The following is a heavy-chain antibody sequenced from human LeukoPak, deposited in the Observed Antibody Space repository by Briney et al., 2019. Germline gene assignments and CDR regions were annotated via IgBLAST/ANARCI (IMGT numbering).Heavy chain of an antibody. CDR2: ISTSGGLSSV. CDR1: GFIFSSFS. J-gene: IGHJ4*02. V-gene: IGHV3-21*01. Sequence: GGSLRLSCAASGFIFSSFSVNWVRQAPGKGLEWVSSISTSGGLSSVYYADSVKGRFTISRDNSKNTLYLQMNSLRAEDTAVYYCARALDLTDLDYWGQGTLVTVSS. CDR3: ARALDLTDLDY. D-gene: IGHD3-9*01.